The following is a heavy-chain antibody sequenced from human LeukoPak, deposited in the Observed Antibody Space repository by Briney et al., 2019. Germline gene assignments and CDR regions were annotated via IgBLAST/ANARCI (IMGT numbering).Heavy chain of an antibody. CDR2: INPGGGST. CDR3: ARDREWGPEDYYDG. CDR1: GYTFTSYY. Sequence: GXXVXVSCKASGYTFTSYYIHWVRQAPGQGLEWMGIINPGGGSTSYAQKFQGRVTMTRDTSTSTVYMELSSLRSEDTAVYYCARDREWGPEDYYDGWGQGTLVTASS. J-gene: IGHJ4*02. D-gene: IGHD3-22*01. V-gene: IGHV1-46*01.